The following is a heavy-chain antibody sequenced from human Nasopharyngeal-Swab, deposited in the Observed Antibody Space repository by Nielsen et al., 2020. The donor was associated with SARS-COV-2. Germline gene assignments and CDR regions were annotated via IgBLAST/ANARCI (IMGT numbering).Heavy chain of an antibody. D-gene: IGHD3-16*01. Sequence: GSLRLSCAASGFTFSSYAMSWVRQAPGKGLEWVSAISGSGGSTYYADSVKGRFTISRDNSKNTLYLQMNSLRADDTAVYYCAKEATLGGVGDYYYMDVWGKGTTVTV. V-gene: IGHV3-23*01. CDR2: ISGSGGST. CDR1: GFTFSSYA. J-gene: IGHJ6*03. CDR3: AKEATLGGVGDYYYMDV.